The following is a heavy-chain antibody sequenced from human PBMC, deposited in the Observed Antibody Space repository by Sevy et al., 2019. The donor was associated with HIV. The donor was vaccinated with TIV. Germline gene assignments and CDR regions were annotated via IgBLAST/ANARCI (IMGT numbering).Heavy chain of an antibody. CDR3: ARRGNSGGYYFDY. Sequence: GESLKISCKGSGYSFSTYWIGWVRQMPGKGLEWMGIIYPGDSDIRYSPAFQGQVTISVDKSITTANLQRNSLKASDTAMYYCARRGNSGGYYFDYWGQGTLVTVSS. J-gene: IGHJ4*02. CDR1: GYSFSTYW. CDR2: IYPGDSDI. D-gene: IGHD6-19*01. V-gene: IGHV5-51*01.